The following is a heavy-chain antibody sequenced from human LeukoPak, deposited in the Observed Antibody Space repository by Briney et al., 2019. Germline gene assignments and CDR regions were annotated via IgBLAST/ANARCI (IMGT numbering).Heavy chain of an antibody. D-gene: IGHD4-17*01. CDR1: GFTFSSYS. Sequence: GGSLRLSCAASGFTFSSYSMNWVRQAPGKGLEWVSSISSSSSYIYYADSVKGRFTVSRDNAKNSLYLQMSSLRAEDTAVYYCARDNSYGDYDYFDYWGQGALVTVSS. J-gene: IGHJ4*02. V-gene: IGHV3-21*01. CDR3: ARDNSYGDYDYFDY. CDR2: ISSSSSYI.